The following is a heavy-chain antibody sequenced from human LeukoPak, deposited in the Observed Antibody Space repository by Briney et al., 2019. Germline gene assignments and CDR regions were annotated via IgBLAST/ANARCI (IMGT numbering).Heavy chain of an antibody. CDR2: IYYSGST. CDR1: GGSISSYY. CDR3: ARPTSIAARYAFDI. Sequence: SETLSPTCTVSGGSISSYYWSWIRQPPGKGLEWIGYIYYSGSTNYNPSLKSRVTISVDTSKNQFSLKLSSVTAADTAVYYCARPTSIAARYAFDIWGQGTMVTVSS. D-gene: IGHD6-6*01. V-gene: IGHV4-59*01. J-gene: IGHJ3*02.